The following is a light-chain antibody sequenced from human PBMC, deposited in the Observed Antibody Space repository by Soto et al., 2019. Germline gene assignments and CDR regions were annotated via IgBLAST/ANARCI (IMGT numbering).Light chain of an antibody. Sequence: SALTQPRSVSGSPGQSVTISCTGTSSDVGGYNYVSWYQQHPGKAPKLMIYDVSKRPSGAPDRFSGSKSGNTASLTIFGLQAEDEADYYCCSYAGSYTLVFGGGTKVTVL. CDR1: SSDVGGYNY. J-gene: IGLJ2*01. V-gene: IGLV2-11*01. CDR2: DVS. CDR3: CSYAGSYTLV.